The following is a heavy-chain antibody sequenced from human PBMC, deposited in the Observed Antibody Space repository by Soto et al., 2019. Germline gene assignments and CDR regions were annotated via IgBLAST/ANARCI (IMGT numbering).Heavy chain of an antibody. Sequence: GGSLRLSCAASGFSFSDYYMTWIRQAPGKGLEWVSSISSSTIYYADSVKGRFTISRDNVQNSLYLQMHSLRAEDTAVYYCARERGSGWTFDYWGQGTLVTVSS. D-gene: IGHD6-19*01. CDR3: ARERGSGWTFDY. J-gene: IGHJ4*02. CDR1: GFSFSDYY. CDR2: ISSSTI. V-gene: IGHV3-11*04.